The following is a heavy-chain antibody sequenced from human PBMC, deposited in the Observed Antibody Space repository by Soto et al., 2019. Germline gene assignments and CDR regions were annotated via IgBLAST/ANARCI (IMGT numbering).Heavy chain of an antibody. J-gene: IGHJ4*01. CDR1: GGTFSSYT. D-gene: IGHD2-15*01. V-gene: IGHV1-69*02. Sequence: SVQVSCKASGGTFSSYTISWVRQAPGQGLEWMGRIIPILGIANYAQKFQGRVTITADKSTSTAYRELSSLRSEDTALYYCAKGEWGDWGGGSSFNFDSWG. CDR3: AKGEWGDWGGGSSFNFDS. CDR2: IIPILGIA.